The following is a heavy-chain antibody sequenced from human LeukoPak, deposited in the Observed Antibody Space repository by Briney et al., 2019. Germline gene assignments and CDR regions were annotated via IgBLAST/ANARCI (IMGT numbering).Heavy chain of an antibody. CDR2: INPNSGGT. J-gene: IGHJ3*02. Sequence: APVKVSCKASGYTFTGYYMHWVRQAPGQGLEWMGWINPNSGGTNYAQKFQGRVTMTRDTSISTAYMELSRLRSGDTAVYYCARGGLNYYDSSGYYSNDAFDIWGQGTMVTVSS. V-gene: IGHV1-2*02. D-gene: IGHD3-22*01. CDR1: GYTFTGYY. CDR3: ARGGLNYYDSSGYYSNDAFDI.